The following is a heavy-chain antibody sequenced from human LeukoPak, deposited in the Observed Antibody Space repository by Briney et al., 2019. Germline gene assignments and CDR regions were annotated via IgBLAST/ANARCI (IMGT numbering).Heavy chain of an antibody. D-gene: IGHD5-24*01. CDR3: AKDVNGGWLQPPYWFDP. Sequence: GGSLRLSCTASGFTFSNYAMSWVRQAPGNGLEWVSAISASGGTTDHADSVKGRFTISRDNSKNTMYLQMNSLRAEDTAVYYCAKDVNGGWLQPPYWFDPWGQGTLVTVSS. CDR2: ISASGGTT. V-gene: IGHV3-23*01. CDR1: GFTFSNYA. J-gene: IGHJ5*02.